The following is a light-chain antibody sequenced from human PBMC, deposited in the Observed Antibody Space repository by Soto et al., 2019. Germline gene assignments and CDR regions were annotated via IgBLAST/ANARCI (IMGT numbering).Light chain of an antibody. CDR1: SSDVGGYNY. V-gene: IGLV2-11*01. Sequence: QSALTQPRSVSGSPGQSVTISCTGTSSDVGGYNYVSWYQQHPGKAPKLMIYDVSVRPLGVPDRFSGSKSANTASPTISGLQAEDEADYYCCSYAGSFVFGTGTKVTVL. CDR2: DVS. CDR3: CSYAGSFV. J-gene: IGLJ1*01.